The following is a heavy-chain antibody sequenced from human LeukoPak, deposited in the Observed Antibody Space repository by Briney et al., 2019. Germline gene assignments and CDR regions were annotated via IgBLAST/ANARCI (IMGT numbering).Heavy chain of an antibody. Sequence: SEALSLTCAVYGGSFSGYYWSWIRQPPGKGLEWIGEINHSGSTNYNPSLKSRVTISVDTSKNQFSLKLSSVTAADTAVYYCARERYFDWRVDYWGQGTLVTVSS. J-gene: IGHJ4*02. D-gene: IGHD3-9*01. CDR1: GGSFSGYY. CDR2: INHSGST. V-gene: IGHV4-34*01. CDR3: ARERYFDWRVDY.